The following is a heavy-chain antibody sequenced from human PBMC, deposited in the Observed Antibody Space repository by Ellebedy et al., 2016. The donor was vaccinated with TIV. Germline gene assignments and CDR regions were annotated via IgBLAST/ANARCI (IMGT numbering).Heavy chain of an antibody. CDR1: GFTFSSYA. CDR2: ISGNGGST. V-gene: IGHV3-23*01. CDR3: ARDRIRYFDSLSPMDV. J-gene: IGHJ6*03. D-gene: IGHD3-9*01. Sequence: GESLKISCAASGFTFSSYAMTWVRQAPGKGLEWVAGISGNGGSTYYADSVKGRFTISRDNSKNTLSLQMNSLSAEDTTVYYCARDRIRYFDSLSPMDVWGKGTTVTVSS.